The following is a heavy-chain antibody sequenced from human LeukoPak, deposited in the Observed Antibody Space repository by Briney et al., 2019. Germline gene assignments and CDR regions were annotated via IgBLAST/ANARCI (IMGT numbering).Heavy chain of an antibody. CDR3: AKDSTPYYYDSSGYYNYFDY. CDR1: GFTFSSYA. CDR2: ISGSGGST. V-gene: IGHV3-23*01. D-gene: IGHD3-22*01. J-gene: IGHJ4*02. Sequence: GSLRLSCAASGFTFSSYAMSWVHQAPGKGLEWVSAISGSGGSTYYADSVKGRFTISRDNSKNTLYLQMNSLRAEDTAVYYCAKDSTPYYYDSSGYYNYFDYWGQGTLVTVSS.